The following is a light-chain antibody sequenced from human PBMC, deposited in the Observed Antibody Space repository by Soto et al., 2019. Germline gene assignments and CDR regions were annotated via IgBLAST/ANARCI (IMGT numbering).Light chain of an antibody. CDR2: AAS. J-gene: IGKJ1*01. CDR3: QQYHSYYT. Sequence: IQMTQSPSSLSASVGDRVTITCRASQAIGTALGWYQQKPGKAPKRLIYAASSLQSGAPPRFSGSGSGTEFTLTISSLQPDDSATYYCQQYHSYYTFGQGTKVDIK. V-gene: IGKV1-17*01. CDR1: QAIGTA.